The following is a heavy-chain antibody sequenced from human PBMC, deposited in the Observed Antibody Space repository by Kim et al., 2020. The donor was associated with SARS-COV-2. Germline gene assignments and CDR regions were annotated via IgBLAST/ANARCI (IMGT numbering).Heavy chain of an antibody. V-gene: IGHV3-7*03. Sequence: GGSLRLSCAASGFTFSRYWMSWVRQAPGKGLEWMANTNQDGSEKYYVDSVKGRFTISRDNAKNSLYLQMNSLRVEDTAVYYCARDQNNDFCNGHPQCYSYSGTVVCRPRTTVSLSS. CDR1: GFTFSRYW. CDR3: ARDQNNDFCNGHPQCYSYSGTVV. CDR2: TNQDGSEK. J-gene: IGHJ6*02. D-gene: IGHD3-3*01.